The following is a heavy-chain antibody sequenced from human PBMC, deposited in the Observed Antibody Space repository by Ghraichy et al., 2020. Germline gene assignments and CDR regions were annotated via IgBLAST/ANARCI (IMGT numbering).Heavy chain of an antibody. V-gene: IGHV1-18*01. CDR1: GYTFTSYG. Sequence: ASVKVSCKASGYTFTSYGISWVRQAPGQGLEWMGWISAYNGNTNYAQKLQGRVTMTTDTSTSTAYMELRSLRSDDTAVYYCARVQRLRLYDAFDIWGQGTMVTVSS. CDR3: ARVQRLRLYDAFDI. D-gene: IGHD2-15*01. J-gene: IGHJ3*02. CDR2: ISAYNGNT.